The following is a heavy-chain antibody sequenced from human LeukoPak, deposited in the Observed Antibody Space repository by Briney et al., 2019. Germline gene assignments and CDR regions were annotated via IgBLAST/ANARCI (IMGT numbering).Heavy chain of an antibody. D-gene: IGHD1-1*01. V-gene: IGHV3-30*18. CDR1: GFTLTSSA. Sequence: GGSLRLSCAASGFTLTSSAMHWVRQAPGKGLEWVALISSRGNEIVHTNSVKGRFTISRDTSKNTLYLQMNSLRAEDTAVYYCAKENGLNDYYGMDVWGQGTTVTVSS. CDR3: AKENGLNDYYGMDV. J-gene: IGHJ6*02. CDR2: ISSRGNEI.